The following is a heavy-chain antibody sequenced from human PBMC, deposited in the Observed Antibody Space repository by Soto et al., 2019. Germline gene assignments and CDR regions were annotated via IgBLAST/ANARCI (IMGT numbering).Heavy chain of an antibody. D-gene: IGHD2-8*01. CDR3: ARARCTNGVCFQLFLDAFDI. Sequence: QVQLQESGPGLVKPSETLSLTCTVSGGSVSSGSYYWSWIRQPPGKGLEWIGYIYYSGSTNYNPPLKSRVTISVDTSKNQFSLKLSSVTAADTAVYYCARARCTNGVCFQLFLDAFDIWGQGTMVTVSS. CDR2: IYYSGST. J-gene: IGHJ3*02. CDR1: GGSVSSGSYY. V-gene: IGHV4-61*01.